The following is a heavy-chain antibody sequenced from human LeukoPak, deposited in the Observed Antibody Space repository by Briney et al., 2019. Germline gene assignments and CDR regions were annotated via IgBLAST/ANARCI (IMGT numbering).Heavy chain of an antibody. CDR2: IYHSGST. Sequence: KPSETLSLTCAVSGYSISSGYYWGWIRQPPGKGLEWIGSIYHSGSTYYNPSLKSRVTISVDTSKNQFSLKLSSVTAADTAVYYCARGLMGPTGVGSWGQGTLVTVSS. CDR3: ARGLMGPTGVGS. D-gene: IGHD1-1*01. V-gene: IGHV4-38-2*01. J-gene: IGHJ5*02. CDR1: GYSISSGYY.